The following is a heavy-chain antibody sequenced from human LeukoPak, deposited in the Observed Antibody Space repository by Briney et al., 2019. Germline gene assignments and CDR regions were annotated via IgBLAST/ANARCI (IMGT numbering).Heavy chain of an antibody. J-gene: IGHJ4*02. CDR3: ARDYDFSY. Sequence: GGSLRLSCAASGFTFSSYSINWVRQAPGKGLEWVSSISSSGSYIYYADSVKGRFTISRDNAKNSLYLQMNSLRAEDTAVYYCARDYDFSYWGQGTLVTVSS. D-gene: IGHD3-3*01. V-gene: IGHV3-21*01. CDR2: ISSSGSYI. CDR1: GFTFSSYS.